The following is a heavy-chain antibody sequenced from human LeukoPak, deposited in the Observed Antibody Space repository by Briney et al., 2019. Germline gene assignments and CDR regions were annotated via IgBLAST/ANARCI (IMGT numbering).Heavy chain of an antibody. Sequence: SETLSLTCAVYGGSFSGYYWSWIRQPPGKGLEWIGEINHSGSTNYNPSLKSRVTISVDTSKNQFSLQLNSVTPEDTAVYYCARPALGTPDGFDIWGQGTMVTVSS. CDR1: GGSFSGYY. CDR2: INHSGST. V-gene: IGHV4-34*01. J-gene: IGHJ3*02. CDR3: ARPALGTPDGFDI. D-gene: IGHD3-16*01.